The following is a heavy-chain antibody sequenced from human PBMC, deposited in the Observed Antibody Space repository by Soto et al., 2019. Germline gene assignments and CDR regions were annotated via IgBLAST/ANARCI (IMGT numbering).Heavy chain of an antibody. CDR3: ARDSISAVYAFDI. D-gene: IGHD2-21*01. CDR1: VCCVSIGSCY. V-gene: IGHV4-31*01. J-gene: IGHJ3*02. CDR2: IYYSGST. Sequence: SSSXSLTGTFSVCCVSIGSCYLTWIRQRPGKVLEWIGYIYYSGSTYYSPSLKSLLSISLDTSKNHFSLRLSSVTAADTAMYYCARDSISAVYAFDIWGQRTMV.